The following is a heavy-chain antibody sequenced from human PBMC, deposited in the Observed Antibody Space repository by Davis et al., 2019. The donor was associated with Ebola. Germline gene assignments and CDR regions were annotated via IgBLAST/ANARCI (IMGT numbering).Heavy chain of an antibody. D-gene: IGHD6-19*01. CDR2: IYYSGST. J-gene: IGHJ4*02. V-gene: IGHV4-39*01. CDR3: ATLPGLGYTSGWSFDY. CDR1: GGSISSNTYY. Sequence: PSETLSLTCTVSGGSISSNTYYWGWIRQPPGKGPEWIGSIYYSGSTNYNPSLKSRVTISVDTSKNQFSLKLSSVTAADTAVYYCATLPGLGYTSGWSFDYWGRGTLVTVSS.